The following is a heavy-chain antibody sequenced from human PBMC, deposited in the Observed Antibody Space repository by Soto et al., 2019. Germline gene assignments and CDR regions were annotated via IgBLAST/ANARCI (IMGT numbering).Heavy chain of an antibody. CDR3: AKVWESGSYSDYWFDP. CDR2: ISYDGSNK. CDR1: GFTFSSYG. D-gene: IGHD1-26*01. J-gene: IGHJ5*02. Sequence: QVQLVESGGGVVQPGRSLRLSCAASGFTFSSYGMHWVRQAPGKGLEWVAVISYDGSNKYYADSVKGRFTISGDNSKNTLYLQMNSLRAEDTAVYYCAKVWESGSYSDYWFDPWGQGTLVTVSS. V-gene: IGHV3-30*18.